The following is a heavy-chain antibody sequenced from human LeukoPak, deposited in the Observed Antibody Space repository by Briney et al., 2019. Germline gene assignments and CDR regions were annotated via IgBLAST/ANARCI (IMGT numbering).Heavy chain of an antibody. Sequence: GGSLRLSCATSGFNFSDSRMTWVRQAPGKGLQWVANINRDGTEKHFLDSVEGRFTISRDNAKKSLYLQMSSLRPQDTALHLCVRGDWYFESWGQGTLVTVSS. D-gene: IGHD2-21*01. CDR1: GFNFSDSR. V-gene: IGHV3-7*04. CDR2: INRDGTEK. CDR3: VRGDWYFES. J-gene: IGHJ4*02.